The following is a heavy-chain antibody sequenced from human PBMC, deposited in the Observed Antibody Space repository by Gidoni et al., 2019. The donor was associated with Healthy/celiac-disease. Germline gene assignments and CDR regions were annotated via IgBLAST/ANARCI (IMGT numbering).Heavy chain of an antibody. V-gene: IGHV4-59*01. CDR1: GGSISSYY. J-gene: IGHJ6*02. D-gene: IGHD5-12*01. CDR2: IYYSGST. CDR3: ARGGLRLVYYYGMDV. Sequence: QVQLQESGPGLVKPSETLSLTCTVSGGSISSYYWSWIRQPPGKGLEWIGYIYYSGSTNYNPSLKSRVTISVDTSKNQFSLKLSSVTAADTAVYYCARGGLRLVYYYGMDVWGQGTTVTVSS.